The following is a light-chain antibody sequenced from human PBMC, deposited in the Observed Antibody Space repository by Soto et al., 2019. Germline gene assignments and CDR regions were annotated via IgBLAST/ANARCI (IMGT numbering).Light chain of an antibody. CDR1: SSDIGGYNY. V-gene: IGLV2-14*03. Sequence: SALTQPASVSGSPGQSVTISCTGTSSDIGGYNYVAWYQQLPGKAPKLIIYDVTNRPSGVSNRFSGSKSGNTASLNISGLQAEDEADYYCSSYRDTSTRVFGGGTKLTVL. CDR3: SSYRDTSTRV. CDR2: DVT. J-gene: IGLJ2*01.